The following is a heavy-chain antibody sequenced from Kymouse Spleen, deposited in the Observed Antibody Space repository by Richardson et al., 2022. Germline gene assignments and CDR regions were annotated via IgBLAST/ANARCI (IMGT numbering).Heavy chain of an antibody. CDR1: GFTFSSYA. J-gene: IGHJ5*02. D-gene: IGHD2-2*02. CDR3: AKVGLVVVPAADWFDP. Sequence: EVQLVESGGGLVQPGGSLRLSCAASGFTFSSYAMSWVRQAPGKGLEWVSAISGSGGSTYYADSVKGRFTISRDNSKNTLYLQMNSLRAEDTAVYYCAKVGLVVVPAADWFDPWGQGTLVTVSS. CDR2: ISGSGGST. V-gene: IGHV3-23*04.